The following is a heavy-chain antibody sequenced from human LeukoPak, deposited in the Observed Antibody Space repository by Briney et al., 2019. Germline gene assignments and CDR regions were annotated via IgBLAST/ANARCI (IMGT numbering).Heavy chain of an antibody. Sequence: GGSLRLSCAASGFTFSSYWMSWVRQAPGKGLEWVANIKQDGSEKYYVDSVKGRFTISRDIAKNSLYLQMNSLRAEDTAVYYCARDYYDSSGYWFDPWGQGTLVTVSS. CDR3: ARDYYDSSGYWFDP. J-gene: IGHJ5*02. CDR1: GFTFSSYW. CDR2: IKQDGSEK. D-gene: IGHD3-22*01. V-gene: IGHV3-7*01.